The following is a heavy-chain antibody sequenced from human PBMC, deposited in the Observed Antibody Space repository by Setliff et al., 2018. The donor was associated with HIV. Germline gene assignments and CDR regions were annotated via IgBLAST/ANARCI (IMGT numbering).Heavy chain of an antibody. J-gene: IGHJ4*02. Sequence: SETLSLTCTVSGGSISSGSYYWSWIRQPAGKGLEWIGHIYTSGDTNNNPSLKSRVTISVDTSENQFSLRLSSVTAADTAVYYCARGEFYCGTDCYWSSFDYWGQGILVTVSS. V-gene: IGHV4-61*09. CDR2: IYTSGDT. D-gene: IGHD2-21*02. CDR3: ARGEFYCGTDCYWSSFDY. CDR1: GGSISSGSYY.